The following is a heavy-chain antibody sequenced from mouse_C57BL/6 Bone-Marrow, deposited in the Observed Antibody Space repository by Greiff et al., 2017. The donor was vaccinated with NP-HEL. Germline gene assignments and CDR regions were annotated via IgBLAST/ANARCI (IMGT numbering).Heavy chain of an antibody. J-gene: IGHJ4*01. CDR3: ARLEWLPLYAMDY. CDR1: GYTFTSYG. V-gene: IGHV1-81*01. CDR2: IYPRSGNT. D-gene: IGHD2-2*01. Sequence: QVQLKQSGAELARPGASVKLSCKASGYTFTSYGISWVKQRTGQGLEWIGEIYPRSGNTYYNEKFKGKATLTADKSSSTAYMELRSLTSEDSADYFCARLEWLPLYAMDYWGQGTSVTVSS.